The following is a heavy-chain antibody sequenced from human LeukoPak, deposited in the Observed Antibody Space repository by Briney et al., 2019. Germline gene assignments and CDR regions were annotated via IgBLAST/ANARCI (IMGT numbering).Heavy chain of an antibody. CDR3: ARDHYDSSGYYLY. CDR1: GFTFGSYS. V-gene: IGHV3-21*01. Sequence: PGGSLRLSCAASGFTFGSYSMNWVRQAPGKGLKWVSSISSSSSYIYYADSVKGRFTISRDNAKNSLYLQMNSLRAEDTAVYYCARDHYDSSGYYLYWGQGTLVTVSS. J-gene: IGHJ4*02. CDR2: ISSSSSYI. D-gene: IGHD3-22*01.